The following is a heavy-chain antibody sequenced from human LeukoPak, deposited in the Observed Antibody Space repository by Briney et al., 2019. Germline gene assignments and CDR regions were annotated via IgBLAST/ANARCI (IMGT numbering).Heavy chain of an antibody. V-gene: IGHV3-30*18. CDR3: AKDPSITMVRGVTAD. J-gene: IGHJ4*02. D-gene: IGHD3-10*01. CDR1: GFTFSSYG. CDR2: ISYDGSNK. Sequence: TGGSLRLSCAASGFTFSSYGMHWVRQAPGKGLEWVAVISYDGSNKYYADSVKGRFTISRDNSKNTLYLQMNSLRAEDTAVYYCAKDPSITMVRGVTADWGQGTLVTVSS.